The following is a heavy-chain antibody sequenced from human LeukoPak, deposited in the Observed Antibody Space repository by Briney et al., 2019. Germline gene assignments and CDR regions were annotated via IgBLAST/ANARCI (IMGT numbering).Heavy chain of an antibody. Sequence: GGSLRLSCAASGFTFSSYAMSWVRQAPGKGLEWVSAISGSGGSTYYADSVKGRFTISRDNSENTLYLQTNSLRAEDTGVYYCAKEPDYGDYFDYWGQGTLVTVSS. CDR2: ISGSGGST. J-gene: IGHJ4*02. D-gene: IGHD4-17*01. V-gene: IGHV3-23*01. CDR1: GFTFSSYA. CDR3: AKEPDYGDYFDY.